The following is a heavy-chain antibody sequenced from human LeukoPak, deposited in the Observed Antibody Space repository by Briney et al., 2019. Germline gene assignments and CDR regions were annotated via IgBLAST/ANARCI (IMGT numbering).Heavy chain of an antibody. CDR1: GFTVSSNY. V-gene: IGHV3-66*02. CDR3: ARDSSGYDAFEI. Sequence: GGSLRLSCAASGFTVSSNYMSWVRQAPGKGLEWVSVIYSGGSTYYADSVKGRFTISRDNSKNTLYLQMNSLRAEDTAVYYCARDSSGYDAFEIWGQGTMVTVSS. D-gene: IGHD3-22*01. CDR2: IYSGGST. J-gene: IGHJ3*02.